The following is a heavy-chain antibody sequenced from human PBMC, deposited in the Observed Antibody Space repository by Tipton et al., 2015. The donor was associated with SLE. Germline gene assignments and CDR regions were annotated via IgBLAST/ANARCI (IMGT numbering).Heavy chain of an antibody. J-gene: IGHJ3*02. CDR2: ISSSSNYI. CDR3: ARVDYDSEAFDI. CDR1: GFTFSYYS. D-gene: IGHD3-22*01. V-gene: IGHV3-21*04. Sequence: SLRLSCTASGFTFSYYSMNWVRQAPGKGLEWVSSISSSSNYIYYADSLKGRFTVSRDNAKNSLYLQMNSLRAEDTAVYYCARVDYDSEAFDIWGQGTTVTVSS.